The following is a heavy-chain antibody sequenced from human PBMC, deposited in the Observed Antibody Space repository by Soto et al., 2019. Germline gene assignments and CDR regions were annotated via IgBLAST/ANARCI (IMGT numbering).Heavy chain of an antibody. V-gene: IGHV3-15*07. CDR3: TTALRFLEWLSQDPVRAFDI. CDR1: GFTFSNAW. CDR2: IKSKTDGGTT. Sequence: PGGALRLSCAASGFTFSNAWMNWVRQAPGQGLEWVGRIKSKTDGGTTDYAAPVKGRFTISRDDSKNTLYLQMNSLKTEDTAVYYCTTALRFLEWLSQDPVRAFDIWGQGTMVTVSS. D-gene: IGHD3-3*01. J-gene: IGHJ3*02.